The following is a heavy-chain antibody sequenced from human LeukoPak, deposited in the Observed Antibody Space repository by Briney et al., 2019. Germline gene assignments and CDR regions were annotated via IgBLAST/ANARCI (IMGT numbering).Heavy chain of an antibody. Sequence: GGSLRLSCAASGFTFSSYWMSWVRQAPGKGLEWVANIKQDGSEKYYVDSVKGRFTISRDNAKNSLYLQMNSLRAEDTAVYNRARDVVAGGWYVGYYYYYMDVWGKGTTVTVSS. V-gene: IGHV3-7*01. CDR1: GFTFSSYW. D-gene: IGHD6-19*01. CDR2: IKQDGSEK. J-gene: IGHJ6*03. CDR3: ARDVVAGGWYVGYYYYYMDV.